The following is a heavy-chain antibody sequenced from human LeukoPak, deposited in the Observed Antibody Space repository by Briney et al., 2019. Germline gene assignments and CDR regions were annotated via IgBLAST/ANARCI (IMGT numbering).Heavy chain of an antibody. V-gene: IGHV3-30*04. J-gene: IGHJ4*02. D-gene: IGHD3-22*01. CDR2: ISYDGSTK. Sequence: PGGSLRLSCAASGFTFSSYAMHWVRQAPGKGLEWVAVISYDGSTKYYADSVKGRFTISRDNSKNTLYLQMNSLRAEGTAVYYCARNRGYYYDSSGYAPEYYFDYWGQGTLVTVSS. CDR1: GFTFSSYA. CDR3: ARNRGYYYDSSGYAPEYYFDY.